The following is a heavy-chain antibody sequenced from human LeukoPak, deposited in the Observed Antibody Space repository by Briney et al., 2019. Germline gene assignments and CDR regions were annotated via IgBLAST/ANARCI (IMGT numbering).Heavy chain of an antibody. CDR2: INPNSGGT. J-gene: IGHJ4*02. CDR3: ARKSSKTFFD. D-gene: IGHD3-3*01. V-gene: IGHV1-2*02. CDR1: GYHFPDYY. Sequence: GASVKVSCKASGYHFPDYYIHWLRQAHGQGLQWMGRINPNSGGTDYAQKFQGRVTMTRDTSITTVYMELSSLRSDDTAFFYCARKSSKTFFDWGQGTLVTVSS.